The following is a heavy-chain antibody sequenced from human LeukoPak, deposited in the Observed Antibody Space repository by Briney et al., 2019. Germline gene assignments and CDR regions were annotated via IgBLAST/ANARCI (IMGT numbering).Heavy chain of an antibody. Sequence: SGPALVKPTQTLTLTCTFSGFSLSTSGMCVSWIRQPPGKALEWLARTDWDDDKYYGTSLKTRLTISKDTSKNQVVLTMTNMDPVDTATYYCARLGRYCSGGSCYYFDYWGQGTLVTVSS. J-gene: IGHJ4*02. D-gene: IGHD2-15*01. CDR2: TDWDDDK. V-gene: IGHV2-70*11. CDR1: GFSLSTSGMC. CDR3: ARLGRYCSGGSCYYFDY.